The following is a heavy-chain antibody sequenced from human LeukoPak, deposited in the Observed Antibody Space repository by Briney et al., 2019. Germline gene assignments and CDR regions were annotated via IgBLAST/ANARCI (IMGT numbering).Heavy chain of an antibody. J-gene: IGHJ4*02. CDR2: IWYDGSNK. D-gene: IGHD1-26*01. V-gene: IGHV3-33*01. CDR3: ARGGLTIAEATTSWYLDY. Sequence: GGSLRLSCATSGFSFSLYGMHWVRQAQGKGLEWVALIWYDGSNKNYADSVKGRFTISRDNSKNTLYLQMNSLRGEDTAVYYCARGGLTIAEATTSWYLDYWGQGTLVTVSS. CDR1: GFSFSLYG.